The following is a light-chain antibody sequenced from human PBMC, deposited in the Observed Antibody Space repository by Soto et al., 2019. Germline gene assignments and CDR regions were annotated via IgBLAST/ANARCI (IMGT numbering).Light chain of an antibody. CDR3: QQAHSFPFT. CDR1: QIINKW. V-gene: IGKV1-12*02. CDR2: AAS. J-gene: IGKJ3*01. Sequence: DIQMTQSPSSVSASVGDRVTITCRASQIINKWLAWYQQKPGKAPTLLIYAASTLQSGVPSRFSGSGSGSDFTLTISSLQPEDFATYYCQQAHSFPFTFGPGTKVDIK.